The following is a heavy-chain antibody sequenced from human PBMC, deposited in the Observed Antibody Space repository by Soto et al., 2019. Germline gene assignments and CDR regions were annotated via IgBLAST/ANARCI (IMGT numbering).Heavy chain of an antibody. CDR2: VYYNENT. V-gene: IGHV4-39*01. CDR3: ARRERYYGSPGWFDP. Sequence: SETLSLTCSVSGGSISSFAYYWGWIRQPPGEGLEWIGTVYYNENTYYNPSLKSRVTISVDTAKNQFSLNLRSVTAADTAIYFCARRERYYGSPGWFDPWGQGTLVTVSS. J-gene: IGHJ5*02. CDR1: GGSISSFAYY. D-gene: IGHD3-10*01.